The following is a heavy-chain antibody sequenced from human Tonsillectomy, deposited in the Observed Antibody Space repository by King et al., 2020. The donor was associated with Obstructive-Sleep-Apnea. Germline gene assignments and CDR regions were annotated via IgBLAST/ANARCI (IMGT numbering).Heavy chain of an antibody. Sequence: VQREESGPGRVKPSQTRPLTGTVSGGFISSGGYSWRWIRKHPGKGVEGMGDIDDSGSTYYNPSLESRVTISVDTSKNQFSLKLSSVTAADTAVYYCSRDRLGYCSGSSCYSGFDYWGQGTLVTVSS. V-gene: IGHV4-31*03. CDR3: SRDRLGYCSGSSCYSGFDY. D-gene: IGHD2-15*01. CDR2: IDDSGST. J-gene: IGHJ4*02. CDR1: GGFISSGGYS.